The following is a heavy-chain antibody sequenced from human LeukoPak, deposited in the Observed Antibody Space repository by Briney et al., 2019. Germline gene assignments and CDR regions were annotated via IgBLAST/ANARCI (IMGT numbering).Heavy chain of an antibody. CDR3: ARVGEYCSSTSCSNWFDP. Sequence: ASVKVSCKASGYTFTSYDINWVRQATGQGLEWMGWMNPNSGNTGYAQKFQGRVTMTRNTSISTAYMELSSLRSEDTAVYYCARVGEYCSSTSCSNWFDPWGQGTLVTVSS. CDR2: MNPNSGNT. D-gene: IGHD2-2*01. J-gene: IGHJ5*02. V-gene: IGHV1-8*01. CDR1: GYTFTSYD.